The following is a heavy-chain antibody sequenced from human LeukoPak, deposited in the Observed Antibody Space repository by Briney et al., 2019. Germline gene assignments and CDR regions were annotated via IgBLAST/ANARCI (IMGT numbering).Heavy chain of an antibody. J-gene: IGHJ4*02. CDR2: IYYSGST. CDR3: ARDAGTSGWLLDY. CDR1: GGSISSYY. D-gene: IGHD6-19*01. V-gene: IGHV4-59*12. Sequence: SETLSLTCPVSGGSISSYYWSWIRQPPGKGLEWIGDIYYSGSTNYNPSLKSRVTISVDTSKNQFSLRLNSVTAADTAVYYCARDAGTSGWLLDYWGQGTLVTVSS.